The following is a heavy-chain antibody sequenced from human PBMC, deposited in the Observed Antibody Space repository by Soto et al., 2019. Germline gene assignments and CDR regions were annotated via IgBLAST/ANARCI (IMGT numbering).Heavy chain of an antibody. Sequence: GGSLRLSCATSGFSFSNFGMNWVRQAPGKGLEWVSGITKTGRSTFIADSVRGRFSTSRDSTRNSLYLNMDSLRVEDTATYYCVRGTPTPGLDIWGRGTTVTVSS. CDR2: ITKTGRST. CDR3: VRGTPTPGLDI. CDR1: GFSFSNFG. D-gene: IGHD1-1*01. V-gene: IGHV3-20*04. J-gene: IGHJ6*02.